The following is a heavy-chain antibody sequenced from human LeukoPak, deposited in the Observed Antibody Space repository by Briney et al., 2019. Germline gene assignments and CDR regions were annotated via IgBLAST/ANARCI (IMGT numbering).Heavy chain of an antibody. D-gene: IGHD1-26*01. Sequence: ASVKVSCKASGYTFTGYYMHWVRQAPGQGLEWMGWINPNSGGTNYAQKLQGRVTMTTDTSTSTAYMELRSLRSDDTAVYYCARSLGWGLLVRGAFDYWGQGTLVTVSS. CDR3: ARSLGWGLLVRGAFDY. J-gene: IGHJ4*02. CDR2: INPNSGGT. CDR1: GYTFTGYY. V-gene: IGHV1-2*02.